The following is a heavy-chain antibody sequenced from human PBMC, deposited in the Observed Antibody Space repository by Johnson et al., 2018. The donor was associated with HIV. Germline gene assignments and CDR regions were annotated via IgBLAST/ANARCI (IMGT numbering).Heavy chain of an antibody. V-gene: IGHV3-30*04. CDR3: ARERAGRELGLDGAFDI. CDR1: GFTLSKYA. J-gene: IGHJ3*02. CDR2: ISFDGSNK. Sequence: VQLVESGGGLVQPGGSLRLSCAASGFTLSKYAMHWVRQAPGKGLEWVAVISFDGSNKYNADSVKGRFIISRDNSQNTLSLQMHSLRAEDTAVYYCARERAGRELGLDGAFDIWGQGTTVSVA. D-gene: IGHD6-13*01.